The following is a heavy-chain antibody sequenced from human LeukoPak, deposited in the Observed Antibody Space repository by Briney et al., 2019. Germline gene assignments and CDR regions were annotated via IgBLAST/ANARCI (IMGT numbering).Heavy chain of an antibody. V-gene: IGHV4-4*07. CDR1: GGSIISNY. CDR2: IYGSGIT. CDR3: ARLKFYDSTGYSPGYYMDV. D-gene: IGHD3-22*01. J-gene: IGHJ6*03. Sequence: PSETLSLTCTVSGGSIISNYWSWIRQSAGTGLEWIGRIYGSGITDYNPSLKSRVTTSLDTSRKQFSLRLTSVTAADTAVYYCARLKFYDSTGYSPGYYMDVWGKGTTVSVFS.